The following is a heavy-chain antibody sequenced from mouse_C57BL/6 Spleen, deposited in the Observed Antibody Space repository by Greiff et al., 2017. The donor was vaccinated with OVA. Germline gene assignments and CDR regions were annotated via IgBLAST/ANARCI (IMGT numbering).Heavy chain of an antibody. Sequence: EVQLVESEGGLVQPGSSMKLSCTASGFTFSDYYMAWVRQVPEKGLEWVANINYDGSSTYYLDSLKSRFIISRDNAKNILYLQMSSLKSEDTATYYCARGGGGSSYFDYWGQGTTLTVSS. D-gene: IGHD1-1*01. V-gene: IGHV5-16*01. CDR2: INYDGSST. CDR1: GFTFSDYY. CDR3: ARGGGGSSYFDY. J-gene: IGHJ2*01.